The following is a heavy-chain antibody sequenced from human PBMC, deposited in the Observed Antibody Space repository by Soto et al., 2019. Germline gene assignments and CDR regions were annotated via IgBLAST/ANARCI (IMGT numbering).Heavy chain of an antibody. D-gene: IGHD3-10*01. CDR3: ARLLWFGELSTYYYYYMDV. V-gene: IGHV4-59*01. Sequence: SETLSLTCPVSGGSISSYDWSWIRPPPGKGLEWIGYIYYSGSTNYNPSLKSRVTISVDTSKNQFSLKLSSVTAADTAVYYCARLLWFGELSTYYYYYMDVWGKGTTVTVSS. CDR2: IYYSGST. J-gene: IGHJ6*03. CDR1: GGSISSYD.